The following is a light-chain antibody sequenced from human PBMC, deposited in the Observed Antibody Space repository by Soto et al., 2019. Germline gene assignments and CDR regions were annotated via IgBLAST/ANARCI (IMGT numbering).Light chain of an antibody. CDR2: GAS. CDR1: QSVSSSY. J-gene: IGKJ4*01. Sequence: EIVLTQSPGTLSLSPGERATLSCRASQSVSSSYLAWYQQKPGQAPRLLIYGASSRATGIPDRFSASGSGTDFTLTISRLEPEDFAVYYCQQYGSSPLTFGGGTKVGIK. CDR3: QQYGSSPLT. V-gene: IGKV3-20*01.